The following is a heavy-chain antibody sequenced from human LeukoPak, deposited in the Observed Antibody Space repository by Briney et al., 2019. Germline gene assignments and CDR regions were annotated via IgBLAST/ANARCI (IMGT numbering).Heavy chain of an antibody. CDR2: ISSSGSTM. D-gene: IGHD1-20*01. J-gene: IGHJ4*02. Sequence: PGGSLRLSCAASGFTFSDYYMSWIRQAPGKGLEWLSYISSSGSTMHYAGSVKGRFTISRDNAKNSLYLQMNSLRAEDTAVYYCARDLDNWNDVGWGQGTLVTVSS. CDR1: GFTFSDYY. CDR3: ARDLDNWNDVG. V-gene: IGHV3-11*04.